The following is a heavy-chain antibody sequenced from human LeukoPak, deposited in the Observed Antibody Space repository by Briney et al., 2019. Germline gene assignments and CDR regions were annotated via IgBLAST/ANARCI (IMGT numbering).Heavy chain of an antibody. V-gene: IGHV3-33*01. D-gene: IGHD5-24*01. J-gene: IGHJ4*02. CDR1: GFIFSSHG. CDR2: IWYDGSNK. CDR3: ARDPVRDGYPYSFDY. Sequence: GGSLRLSCAASGFIFSSHGMHWVRQAPGKGLEWVAVIWYDGSNKYYADSVKGRFTISRDNSKNTLYLQMDSLSGEDTAVYYCARDPVRDGYPYSFDYWGQGTLVTVSS.